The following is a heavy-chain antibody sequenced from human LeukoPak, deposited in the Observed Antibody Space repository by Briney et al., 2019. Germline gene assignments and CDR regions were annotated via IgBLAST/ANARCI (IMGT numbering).Heavy chain of an antibody. V-gene: IGHV3-7*01. Sequence: PGGSLRLSCADSGFTLKHYCMSWVRQAPGKGLEWVANIKEDGSEKNYVDSVKGRFSISRDNAKNSLYLQINSLRGEDTAVYYCVREILTGYWSNNHGMDVWGQGTTVTVSS. J-gene: IGHJ6*02. D-gene: IGHD3-9*01. CDR2: IKEDGSEK. CDR3: VREILTGYWSNNHGMDV. CDR1: GFTLKHYC.